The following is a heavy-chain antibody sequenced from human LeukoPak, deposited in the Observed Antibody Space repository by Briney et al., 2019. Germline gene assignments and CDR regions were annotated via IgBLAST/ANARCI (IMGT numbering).Heavy chain of an antibody. Sequence: GGSLRLSCAASGFTFSSYAMHWVRQAPGKGLEWVAVISYDGSNKYYADSAKGRFTISRDNSKNTLYLQMNSLRAEDTAVYYCARDPPWIYDYMDVWGKGTTVTVSS. CDR3: ARDPPWIYDYMDV. J-gene: IGHJ6*03. V-gene: IGHV3-30*04. CDR1: GFTFSSYA. CDR2: ISYDGSNK. D-gene: IGHD5-12*01.